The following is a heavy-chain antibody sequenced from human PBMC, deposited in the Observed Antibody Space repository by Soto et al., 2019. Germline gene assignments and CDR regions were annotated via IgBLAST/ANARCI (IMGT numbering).Heavy chain of an antibody. CDR3: ARDFMATIGWAFDI. CDR2: ISSSSSTI. CDR1: GFTFSSYS. V-gene: IGHV3-48*02. D-gene: IGHD5-12*01. J-gene: IGHJ3*02. Sequence: HPGGSLRLSCAASGFTFSSYSMNWVRQAPGKGLEWVSYISSSSSTIYYADSVKGRFTISRDNAKNSLYLQMNSLRDEDTAVYYCARDFMATIGWAFDIWGQGTMVTVSS.